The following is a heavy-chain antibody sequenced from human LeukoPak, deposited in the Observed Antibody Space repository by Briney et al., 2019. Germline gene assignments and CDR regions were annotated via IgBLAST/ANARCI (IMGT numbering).Heavy chain of an antibody. CDR3: ARTYCGGDCYQAEYFQH. J-gene: IGHJ1*01. CDR1: GYTFTVYY. D-gene: IGHD2-21*01. Sequence: ASVKVSCKASGYTFTVYYMHWVRQAPGQGLEWMGWINPNSGGTNYAQKFQGRVTMTRDTSISTAYMELSRLRSDDTAVYYCARTYCGGDCYQAEYFQHWGQGTLVTVSS. CDR2: INPNSGGT. V-gene: IGHV1-2*02.